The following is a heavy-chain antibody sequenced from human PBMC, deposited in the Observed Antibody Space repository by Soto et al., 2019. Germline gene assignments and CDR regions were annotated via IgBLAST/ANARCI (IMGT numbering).Heavy chain of an antibody. CDR3: ARGEAATGLWYFDY. D-gene: IGHD2-15*01. J-gene: IGHJ4*02. CDR1: GGSFSSYT. V-gene: IGHV1-69*02. Sequence: SVKVSCKASGGSFSSYTISWVRQAPGQGLEWMGRIIPILGIANYAQKFQGRVTITADKSTSTAYMELSSLRSEDTAVYYCARGEAATGLWYFDYWGQGTLVTVSS. CDR2: IIPILGIA.